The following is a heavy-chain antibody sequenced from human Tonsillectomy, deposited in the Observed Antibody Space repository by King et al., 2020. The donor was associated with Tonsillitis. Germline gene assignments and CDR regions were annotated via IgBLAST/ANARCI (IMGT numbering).Heavy chain of an antibody. CDR3: ARLGVVPAALTYYYYYYMDV. D-gene: IGHD2-2*01. V-gene: IGHV4-59*08. J-gene: IGHJ6*03. Sequence: VQLQESGPGLVKPSETLSLTCTVSGGSISSYYWSWIRQPPGKGLEWIGYIYYSGSTNYNPSLKSRVTISVDTSKNQFSLKLSSVTAADTAVYYCARLGVVPAALTYYYYYYMDVWGKGTTVTVSS. CDR2: IYYSGST. CDR1: GGSISSYY.